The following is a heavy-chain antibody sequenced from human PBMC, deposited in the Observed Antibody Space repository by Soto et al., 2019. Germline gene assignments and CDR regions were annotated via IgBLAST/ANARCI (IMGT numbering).Heavy chain of an antibody. V-gene: IGHV3-33*01. CDR2: IWSDGNNK. D-gene: IGHD1-26*01. CDR1: GFTFSSYG. J-gene: IGHJ4*02. Sequence: PGGSLRLSCAAPGFTFSSYGMHWVRQAPGKGLEWVALIWSDGNNKYYADSVNGRFTVSRDNSKNTLYLQMNSLRAEDTAVYYCARAQTSSGSYYPFDYWGQGTLVTVSS. CDR3: ARAQTSSGSYYPFDY.